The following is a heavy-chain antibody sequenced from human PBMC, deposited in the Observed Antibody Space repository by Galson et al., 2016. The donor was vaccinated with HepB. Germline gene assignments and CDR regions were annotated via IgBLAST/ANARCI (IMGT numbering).Heavy chain of an antibody. J-gene: IGHJ3*01. CDR2: MYYSGSP. CDR1: GGSVTSGPYY. CDR3: ARSSAAGTAPIDF. D-gene: IGHD6-13*01. Sequence: SETLSLTCTVSGGSVTSGPYYWHWLRQSPGKGLGYIGYMYYSGSPNYNPSLKSRVTISQDTSKNQFSLNLTSVTAADTAVYYFARSSAAGTAPIDFWGRGTMVTAS. V-gene: IGHV4-61*01.